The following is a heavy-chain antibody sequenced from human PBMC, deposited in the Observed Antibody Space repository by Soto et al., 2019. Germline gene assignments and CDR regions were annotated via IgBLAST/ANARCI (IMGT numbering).Heavy chain of an antibody. V-gene: IGHV3-30*18. CDR3: AKDLAQAPYYYYGMDV. Sequence: GGALRLSCAASGFTFSSYCMHWVRQAPGKGLEWVAVISYDGSNKYYADSVKGRFAISRDNSKNTLYLQMNSLRAEDTAVYYCAKDLAQAPYYYYGMDVWGQGTTVTVSS. CDR2: ISYDGSNK. J-gene: IGHJ6*02. CDR1: GFTFSSYC.